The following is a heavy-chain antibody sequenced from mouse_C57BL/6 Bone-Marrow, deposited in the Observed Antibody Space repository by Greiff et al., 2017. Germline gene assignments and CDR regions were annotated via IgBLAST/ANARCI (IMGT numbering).Heavy chain of an antibody. D-gene: IGHD1-1*01. Sequence: QVQLQQSGPGLVQPSQSLSITCTVSGFSLTSYGVHWVRQSPGKGLAWLGVIWSGGSTDYNAAFISRLSISKDNSKSQVFFKMTSLQADDTAIYYCARKGEIYYGSSYGFAYWGQGTLVTVSA. CDR3: ARKGEIYYGSSYGFAY. J-gene: IGHJ3*01. CDR2: IWSGGST. CDR1: GFSLTSYG. V-gene: IGHV2-2*01.